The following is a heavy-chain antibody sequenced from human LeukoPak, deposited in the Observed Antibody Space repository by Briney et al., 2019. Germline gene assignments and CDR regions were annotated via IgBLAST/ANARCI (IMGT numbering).Heavy chain of an antibody. J-gene: IGHJ4*02. CDR1: GGTFSSYA. V-gene: IGHV1-69*06. CDR2: IIPIFGTA. CDR3: ATSPATYSDQHS. D-gene: IGHD4-17*01. Sequence: GASVKVSCKASGGTFSSYAISWVRQAPGQGLEWMGGIIPIFGTANYAQKFQGRVTMTEDTSTDTAYMELSSLRSEDTAVYYCATSPATYSDQHSWGQGTLVTVSS.